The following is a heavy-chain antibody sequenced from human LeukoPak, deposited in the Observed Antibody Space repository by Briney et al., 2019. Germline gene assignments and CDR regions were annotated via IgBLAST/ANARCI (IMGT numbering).Heavy chain of an antibody. CDR1: GFIFSSYS. CDR2: ISYSTNSI. Sequence: GGSLRLSCAASGFIFSSYSMNWVRQAPGKGLEWVSYISYSTNSIYYADSVKGRFTISRDNAKNSLYLQMNSLRAEDTAVYYCARSYCSGSSCYNPGAGFDPWGQGTLVTVSS. J-gene: IGHJ5*02. D-gene: IGHD2-15*01. V-gene: IGHV3-48*01. CDR3: ARSYCSGSSCYNPGAGFDP.